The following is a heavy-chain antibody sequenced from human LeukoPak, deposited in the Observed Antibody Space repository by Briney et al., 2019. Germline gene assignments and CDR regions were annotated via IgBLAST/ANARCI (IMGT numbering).Heavy chain of an antibody. Sequence: ASVKVSCKASRYSFSTYAFNWVRQAPGQGLEWMGWIDTDTGNPTYAQGFTGRFVFSLDTSVSTAYLQISSLKAEDTAVYYCARSDDSRNGYFDYWGQGTLDTVSS. CDR3: ARSDDSRNGYFDY. CDR2: IDTDTGNP. V-gene: IGHV7-4-1*02. D-gene: IGHD1-1*01. J-gene: IGHJ4*02. CDR1: RYSFSTYA.